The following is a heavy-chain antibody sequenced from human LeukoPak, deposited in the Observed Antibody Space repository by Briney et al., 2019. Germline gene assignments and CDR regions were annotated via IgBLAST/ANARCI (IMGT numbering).Heavy chain of an antibody. CDR2: IYYSGST. CDR3: ARHRGSGSPYFDY. J-gene: IGHJ4*02. Sequence: PSETLSLTCTVSGGSISSYYWSWIRQPPGKGLEWIGYIYYSGSTKYNPFLKSRVTMTVDTSRNQFSLKLSSVTAADTAVYYCARHRGSGSPYFDYWGQGTLVTVSS. D-gene: IGHD3-10*01. CDR1: GGSISSYY. V-gene: IGHV4-59*08.